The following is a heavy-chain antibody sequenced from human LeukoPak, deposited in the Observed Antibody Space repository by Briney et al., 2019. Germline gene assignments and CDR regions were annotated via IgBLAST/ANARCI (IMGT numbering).Heavy chain of an antibody. V-gene: IGHV1-24*01. CDR1: GYSLTEVS. CDR3: ATEIHYASGRFRAHAMDV. J-gene: IGHJ6*02. CDR2: LDPEDGKI. Sequence: GASVKVSCKVSGYSLTEVSIHWVRQSPGKGLEWMGGLDPEDGKIIYAQMFEDRVTMTEDTSRDIAYLELSSLRSDDTAVYYCATEIHYASGRFRAHAMDVWGQGTTVTVSS. D-gene: IGHD2-2*01.